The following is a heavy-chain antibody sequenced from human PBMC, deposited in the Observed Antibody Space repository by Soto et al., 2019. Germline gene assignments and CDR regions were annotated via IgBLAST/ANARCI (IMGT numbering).Heavy chain of an antibody. Sequence: GESLKISCKGSGYSFTNYWIGWVRQMPGKGLEWMGIVYPGDSHTRYSPSFQGQVTISADRSISTAFLQWISLKASDTAMYFCARLQDNWFDPWGQGTLVTVSS. J-gene: IGHJ5*02. CDR3: ARLQDNWFDP. CDR2: VYPGDSHT. CDR1: GYSFTNYW. V-gene: IGHV5-51*01.